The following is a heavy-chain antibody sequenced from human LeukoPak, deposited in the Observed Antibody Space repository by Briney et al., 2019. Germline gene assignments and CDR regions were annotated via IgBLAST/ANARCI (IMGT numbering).Heavy chain of an antibody. V-gene: IGHV3-33*06. D-gene: IGHD2-2*01. Sequence: PGGSLRLSCAASGFTFSRDGMHWVRQAPGKGLEWVAVIWYDGSKKYYADSVKGRFTISRDNTNSTLYLQMNSLRAEDTALYYCAKESLYCATTSCSSHYLAYWGQGTLVTVSS. CDR3: AKESLYCATTSCSSHYLAY. CDR1: GFTFSRDG. J-gene: IGHJ4*02. CDR2: IWYDGSKK.